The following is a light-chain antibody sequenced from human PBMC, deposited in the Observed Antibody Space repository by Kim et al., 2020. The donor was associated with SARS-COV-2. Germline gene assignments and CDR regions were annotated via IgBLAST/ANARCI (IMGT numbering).Light chain of an antibody. CDR1: NIGSKS. CDR2: YDS. V-gene: IGLV3-21*04. Sequence: VSVGPGKTARITCGGNNIGSKSVHWYQQKPGQAPVLVIYYDSDRPSGIPERFSGSNSGNTATLTISRVEAGDEADYYCQVWDSVVFGGGTQLTVL. J-gene: IGLJ2*01. CDR3: QVWDSVV.